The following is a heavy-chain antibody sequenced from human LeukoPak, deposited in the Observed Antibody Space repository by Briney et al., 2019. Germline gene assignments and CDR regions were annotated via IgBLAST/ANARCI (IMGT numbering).Heavy chain of an antibody. CDR2: INPNSGGT. D-gene: IGHD1-26*01. Sequence: ASVTVSCKASGYTFTVYYMHWVRQAPGQGLEWMGWINPNSGGTNYAQKFQGRVTMTRDTSISTAYMELSRLRSDDTAVYYCARVPIVGYYFDYWGQGTLVTVSS. CDR1: GYTFTVYY. J-gene: IGHJ4*02. V-gene: IGHV1-2*02. CDR3: ARVPIVGYYFDY.